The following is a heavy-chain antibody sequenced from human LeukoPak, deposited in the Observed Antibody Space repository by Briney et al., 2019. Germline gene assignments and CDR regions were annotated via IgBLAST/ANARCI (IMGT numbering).Heavy chain of an antibody. Sequence: SETLSLTCTVSGYSISSGYYWGWIRQPPGKGLEWIGSIYHSGSTYYNPSLKSRVTISVDTSKNQFSLKLSSVTAADTAVYYCARSHLDAFDIWGQGTMVTVSS. V-gene: IGHV4-38-2*02. CDR1: GYSISSGYY. CDR2: IYHSGST. CDR3: ARSHLDAFDI. J-gene: IGHJ3*02.